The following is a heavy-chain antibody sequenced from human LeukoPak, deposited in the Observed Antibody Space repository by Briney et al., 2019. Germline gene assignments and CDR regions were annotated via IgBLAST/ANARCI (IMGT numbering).Heavy chain of an antibody. J-gene: IGHJ6*03. CDR3: AKARFDYGDSPLRNYYYYYMDV. CDR2: ISYDGSNK. D-gene: IGHD4-17*01. CDR1: GFTFSNYA. Sequence: GGSLRLSCAASGFTFSNYAMSWVRQAPGKGLEWVAVISYDGSNKYYADSVKGRFTISRDNSKNTLYLQMNSLRAEDTAVYYCAKARFDYGDSPLRNYYYYYMDVWGKGTTVTVSS. V-gene: IGHV3-30*18.